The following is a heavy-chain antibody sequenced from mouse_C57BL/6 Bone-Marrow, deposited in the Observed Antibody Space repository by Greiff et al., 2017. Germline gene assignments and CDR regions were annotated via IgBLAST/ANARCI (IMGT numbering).Heavy chain of an antibody. Sequence: VQLQQSGAELVRPGASVKLSCTASGFNIKDDYMHWVKQRPEQGLEWIGWFDPENGDTEYASKFQGKATITADTSSNTAYLQLSSLTSEDTAVYYCTTDTTALFDYWGQGTTLTVSS. J-gene: IGHJ2*01. CDR1: GFNIKDDY. CDR2: FDPENGDT. D-gene: IGHD1-2*01. CDR3: TTDTTALFDY. V-gene: IGHV14-4*01.